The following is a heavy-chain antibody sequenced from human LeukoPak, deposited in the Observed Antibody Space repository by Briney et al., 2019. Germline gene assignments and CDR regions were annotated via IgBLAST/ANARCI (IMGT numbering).Heavy chain of an antibody. CDR1: GGSFSGYY. J-gene: IGHJ3*02. V-gene: IGHV4-34*01. Sequence: PSETLSLTCAVYGGSFSGYYWSWIRQPPGKGLEWIGEINHSGSTNYNPSLKSRVTISVDTSKNQFSLKLSSVTAADTAVYYCARGPTIRISSWYRDAFDIWGQGTMVTVSS. D-gene: IGHD6-13*01. CDR3: ARGPTIRISSWYRDAFDI. CDR2: INHSGST.